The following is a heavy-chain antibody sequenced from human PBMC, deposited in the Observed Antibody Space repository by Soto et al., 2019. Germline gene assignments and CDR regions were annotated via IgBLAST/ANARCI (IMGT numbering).Heavy chain of an antibody. D-gene: IGHD2-8*01. CDR1: GFAFSTYS. J-gene: IGHJ5*02. Sequence: GGSLRLSCAASGFAFSTYSMNWVRQAPGKGLEWVSYISFSSTTIFYADSVRGRFTISRDNAKNSLYLQMNTLRDEDTAVYYCARDNGMAGSFDPWGQGTLVTVSS. CDR2: ISFSSTTI. V-gene: IGHV3-48*02. CDR3: ARDNGMAGSFDP.